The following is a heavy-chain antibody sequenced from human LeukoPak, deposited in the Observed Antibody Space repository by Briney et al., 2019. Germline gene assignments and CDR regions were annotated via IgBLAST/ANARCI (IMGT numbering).Heavy chain of an antibody. CDR3: ASGIVGASLDY. J-gene: IGHJ4*02. CDR1: GFTVSSNE. Sequence: PGGSLRLSCAASGFTVSSNEMSWVRQAPGKDLEWVSSISGGSTYYADSRKGRFTISRDNSKNTLHLQMNSLRAEDTAVYYCASGIVGASLDYWGQGTLVTVSS. V-gene: IGHV3-38-3*01. CDR2: ISGGST. D-gene: IGHD1-26*01.